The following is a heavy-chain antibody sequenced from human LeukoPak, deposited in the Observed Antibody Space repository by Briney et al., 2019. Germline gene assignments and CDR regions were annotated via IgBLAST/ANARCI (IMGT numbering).Heavy chain of an antibody. J-gene: IGHJ6*02. CDR3: ARVREGGSYPYNYYGLDV. V-gene: IGHV3-21*01. CDR2: ISSSSSYI. Sequence: GGSLRLSCAASAFTFSSYSMNWVRQAPGKGLEWVSSISSSSSYIYYADSVEGRFTISRDNAKKSLYLQMNSLRAEDTAVYYCARVREGGSYPYNYYGLDVWGQGTTVTVSS. D-gene: IGHD1-26*01. CDR1: AFTFSSYS.